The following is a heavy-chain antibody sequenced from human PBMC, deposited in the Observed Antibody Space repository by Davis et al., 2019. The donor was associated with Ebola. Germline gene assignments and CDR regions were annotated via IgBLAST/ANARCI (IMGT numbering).Heavy chain of an antibody. Sequence: PGGSLRLSCAASGFPFSSHGIHWVRQPPGKGLQWIGSLHHSGATFYNPSLRGRVTISEDTSKNRFSLELTSVTAADTAVYYCARLDGARFGDLGIDVWGQGTTVSVSS. D-gene: IGHD3-10*01. CDR3: ARLDGARFGDLGIDV. CDR2: LHHSGAT. J-gene: IGHJ6*02. CDR1: GFPFSSHGIH. V-gene: IGHV4-39*01.